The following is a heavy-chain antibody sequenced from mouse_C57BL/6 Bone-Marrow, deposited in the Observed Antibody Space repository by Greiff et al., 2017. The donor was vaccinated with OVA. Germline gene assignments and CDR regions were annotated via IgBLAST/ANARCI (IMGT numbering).Heavy chain of an antibody. Sequence: VQLKESGPELVKPGASVKISCKASGYTFTDHYMTWVKQSPGKSLEWIGDINPNNGGTSYNQKFKGKATLTVDTSSSTAYMELSSLTSEDSAVYYGAKALYYDYGYYYAMYYWGQGTSVTVSA. V-gene: IGHV1-26*01. CDR3: AKALYYDYGYYYAMYY. J-gene: IGHJ4*01. CDR2: INPNNGGT. CDR1: GYTFTDHY. D-gene: IGHD2-4*01.